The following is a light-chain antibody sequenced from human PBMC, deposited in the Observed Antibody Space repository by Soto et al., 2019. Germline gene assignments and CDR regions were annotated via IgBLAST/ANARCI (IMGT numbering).Light chain of an antibody. J-gene: IGKJ5*01. CDR1: QTVKSSY. V-gene: IGKV3-15*01. Sequence: EIVLTQSPGVLSLSVGERATLSCRASQTVKSSYLAWYQQKPGQGPRLLVYRASTRTLGIPARFSGSESGTEFTLTISSLQSEDFAVYYCQQYNSWPITFGQGTRLEI. CDR2: RAS. CDR3: QQYNSWPIT.